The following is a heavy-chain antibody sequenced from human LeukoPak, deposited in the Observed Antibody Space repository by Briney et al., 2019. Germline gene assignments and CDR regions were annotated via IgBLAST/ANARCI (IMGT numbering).Heavy chain of an antibody. CDR1: GFTFSNAW. CDR2: IKSKTDGGTT. V-gene: IGHV3-15*01. D-gene: IGHD3-10*01. CDR3: TTVAMVRGVIVN. Sequence: PGGSLRLSCAASGFTFSNAWMSWVRQAPGKGLELVGRIKSKTDGGTTDYAAPVKGRFTISRDDSKNTLYLQMNSLKTEDTAVYYCTTVAMVRGVIVNWGQGILVTVSS. J-gene: IGHJ4*02.